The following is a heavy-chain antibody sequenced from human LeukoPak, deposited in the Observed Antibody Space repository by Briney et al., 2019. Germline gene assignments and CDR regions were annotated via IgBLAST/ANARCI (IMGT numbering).Heavy chain of an antibody. V-gene: IGHV4-38-2*02. CDR2: IYHSGTT. J-gene: IGHJ4*02. CDR1: GYSISSGYY. CDR3: ARGDVLDYFIEY. Sequence: SETLSLTCTVSGYSISSGYYWGWIRQPPGKGQEWIGSIYHSGTTYYNPSLKSRVTISVDTSKNQFSLKLSSVTAADTAVYYCARGDVLDYFIEYWGQGTLVTVSS. D-gene: IGHD3-16*01.